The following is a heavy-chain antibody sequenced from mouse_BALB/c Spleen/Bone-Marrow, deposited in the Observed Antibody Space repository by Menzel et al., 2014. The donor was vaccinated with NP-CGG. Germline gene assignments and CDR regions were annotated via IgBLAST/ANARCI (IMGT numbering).Heavy chain of an antibody. J-gene: IGHJ2*01. CDR3: NADPVT. V-gene: IGHV14-4*02. CDR1: DFNIKDYY. Sequence: VQLQQSGAELVRSGASVKLSCTASDFNIKDYYMNWVKQRPEQGLEWIGWINPENGDTEYAPKFQGKATMTADTSSNTACLQLSSLTSEDTGVYFCNADPVTWGQGTTLTGSS. CDR2: INPENGDT.